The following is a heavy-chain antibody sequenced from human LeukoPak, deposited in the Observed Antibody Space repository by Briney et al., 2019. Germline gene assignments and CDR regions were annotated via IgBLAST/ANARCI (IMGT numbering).Heavy chain of an antibody. CDR3: ARDRSGEQWLGIDY. Sequence: GGSLRLSCAASGFTFSSYSMNWVRQAPGEGLEWVSYISSSSSTIYYADSVKGRFTISRDNAKNSLYLQMNSLRAEDTAVYYCARDRSGEQWLGIDYWGQGTLVTVSS. V-gene: IGHV3-48*01. CDR1: GFTFSSYS. D-gene: IGHD6-19*01. J-gene: IGHJ4*02. CDR2: ISSSSSTI.